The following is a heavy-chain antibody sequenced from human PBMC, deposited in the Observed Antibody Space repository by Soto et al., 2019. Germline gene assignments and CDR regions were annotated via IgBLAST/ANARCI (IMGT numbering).Heavy chain of an antibody. CDR2: IYSGGST. CDR1: GFTFSSNY. V-gene: IGHV3-66*01. D-gene: IGHD3-16*01. CDR3: ARDRGLKYYYGMDV. J-gene: IGHJ6*02. Sequence: GGSLRLSCAASGFTFSSNYMSWVRQAPGKGLEWVSVIYSGGSTYYAGSVKGRFTISRDNSKNTLYLQMNSLRAEDTAVYYCARDRGLKYYYGMDVWGQGTTVTVSS.